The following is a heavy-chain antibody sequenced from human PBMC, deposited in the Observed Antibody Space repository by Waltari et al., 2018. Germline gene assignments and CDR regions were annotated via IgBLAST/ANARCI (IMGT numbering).Heavy chain of an antibody. V-gene: IGHV4-34*01. D-gene: IGHD3-16*02. CDR3: ARTTPDWGYYDYVWGSYRPTFDY. CDR1: GGSFSGYY. Sequence: QVQLQQWGAGLLKPSETLSLTCAVYGGSFSGYYWSWIRQPPGKGLEGIGEINHSGSTNYTPSLKRRVTLSVVTSKNQFSLKLSSVTAADTAVYYFARTTPDWGYYDYVWGSYRPTFDYWGQGTLVTVSS. CDR2: INHSGST. J-gene: IGHJ4*02.